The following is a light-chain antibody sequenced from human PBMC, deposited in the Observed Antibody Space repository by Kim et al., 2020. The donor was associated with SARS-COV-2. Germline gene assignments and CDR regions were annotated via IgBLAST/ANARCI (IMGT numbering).Light chain of an antibody. J-gene: IGKJ2*01. Sequence: DIQMTQSPSTLSASVGDRVTITCRDSQSISSWLAWYQQKPGKAPKLLIYDASSLESGLPSRFSGSGSGTEFTLTISSLQPDDFATYYCQQYNSYPYTFGQGTKLEI. V-gene: IGKV1-5*01. CDR1: QSISSW. CDR2: DAS. CDR3: QQYNSYPYT.